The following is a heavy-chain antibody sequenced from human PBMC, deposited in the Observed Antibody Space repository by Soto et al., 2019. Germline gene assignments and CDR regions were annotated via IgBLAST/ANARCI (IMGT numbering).Heavy chain of an antibody. CDR2: IYYTGST. V-gene: IGHV4-61*01. J-gene: IGHJ4*02. Sequence: SENLSLTCTVSGGSVNSDSHNWSWIRHPPGKGLEWIGYIYYTGSTNYNPSLKSRVTISLDTSKNQLSLKVRSVTAADTAVYYCARVGERWQYFDWFYYFDSWGQGALVTVSS. CDR1: GGSVNSDSHN. CDR3: ARVGERWQYFDWFYYFDS. D-gene: IGHD3-9*01.